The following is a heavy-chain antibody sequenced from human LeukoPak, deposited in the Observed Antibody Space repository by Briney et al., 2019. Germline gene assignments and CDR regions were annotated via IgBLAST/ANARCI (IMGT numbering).Heavy chain of an antibody. CDR3: ARGTVTMVDY. CDR1: GFTFNKAW. V-gene: IGHV3-66*01. CDR2: IYSGGST. Sequence: SGGSLRLSGGASGFTFNKAWMNWVRQAPGRGLEWVSVIYSGGSTYYADSVKGRFTISRDNSKNTLFLQMNSLRAGDTAVYYCARGTVTMVDYWGQGTLVTVSS. J-gene: IGHJ4*02. D-gene: IGHD3-10*01.